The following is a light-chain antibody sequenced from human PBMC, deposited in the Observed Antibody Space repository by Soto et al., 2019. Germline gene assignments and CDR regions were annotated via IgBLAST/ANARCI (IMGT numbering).Light chain of an antibody. CDR3: QQYNNWPST. Sequence: EIVMTQSPATLSVSPGEGATLSCRASQSVRSNLAWYRQKPGQAPSLLICGASTRASGIPAKFSARGSGTECALTFSSLQSEDFAVYYCQQYNNWPSTFGQGTRLEIK. CDR1: QSVRSN. J-gene: IGKJ2*01. V-gene: IGKV3-15*01. CDR2: GAS.